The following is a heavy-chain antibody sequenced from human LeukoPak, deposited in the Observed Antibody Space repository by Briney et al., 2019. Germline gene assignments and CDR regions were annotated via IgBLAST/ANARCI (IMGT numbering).Heavy chain of an antibody. D-gene: IGHD2-8*01. CDR1: GFTFSNYG. J-gene: IGHJ5*02. Sequence: GGSLRLSCEASGFTFSNYGMNWVRQAPGKGLEWVSYIRPNDGTTHYADSVKGRFTISRDNAKNSLSLQMTSLRVDDSAVYYCVRGQTNLDNWFDPWGQGTLVIVSS. V-gene: IGHV3-48*01. CDR3: VRGQTNLDNWFDP. CDR2: IRPNDGTT.